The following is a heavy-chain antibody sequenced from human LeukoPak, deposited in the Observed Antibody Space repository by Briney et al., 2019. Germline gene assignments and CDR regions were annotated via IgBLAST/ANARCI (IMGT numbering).Heavy chain of an antibody. CDR3: ARDRRDDIMVSWFDP. J-gene: IGHJ5*02. CDR2: IWYDGSNK. V-gene: IGHV3-33*01. CDR1: GFTFSSYG. D-gene: IGHD3-9*01. Sequence: GRSLRLSCAASGFTFSSYGMHWVRQAPGKGLEWVAVIWYDGSNKYYADSVKGRFTISRDNSKNTLYLQMNSLRAEDTAVYYCARDRRDDIMVSWFDPWGQGTLVTASS.